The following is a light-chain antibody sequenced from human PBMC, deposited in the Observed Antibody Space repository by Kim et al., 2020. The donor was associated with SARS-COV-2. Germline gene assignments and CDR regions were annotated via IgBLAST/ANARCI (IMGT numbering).Light chain of an antibody. CDR1: NSNIGTNT. Sequence: GQRVTISCSGGNSNIGTNTVNWYQQFPGTSPKLLIYANNHRPSGVPDRFSGSKSDTSASLAISGLQSEDEADYFCAAWDASLNGWVFGGGTQLTVL. CDR3: AAWDASLNGWV. CDR2: ANN. V-gene: IGLV1-44*01. J-gene: IGLJ3*02.